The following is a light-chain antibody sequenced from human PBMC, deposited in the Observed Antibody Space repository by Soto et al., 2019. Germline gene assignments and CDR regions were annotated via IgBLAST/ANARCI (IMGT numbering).Light chain of an antibody. CDR2: EVN. V-gene: IGLV2-8*01. Sequence: QSVLTQAAFVSGSPGQSITISCTGTSSDIGRYNYVSWYQQYPGKAPKLMIYEVNKRPSGVPDRFSGSKSGNTASPTVSGLQAEDEADYYCSSYAGSTNPNFVFGTGTKVTVL. CDR1: SSDIGRYNY. CDR3: SSYAGSTNPNFV. J-gene: IGLJ1*01.